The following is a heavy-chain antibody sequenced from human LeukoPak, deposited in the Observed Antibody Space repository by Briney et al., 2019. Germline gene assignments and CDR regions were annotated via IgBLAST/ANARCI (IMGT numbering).Heavy chain of an antibody. V-gene: IGHV3-23*01. CDR2: ISGSSGHT. J-gene: IGHJ4*01. D-gene: IGHD3-3*01. CDR1: GLTFSSYA. Sequence: VGSLRLSCAASGLTFSSYAMCWVRQAPGKGLEWVSAISGSSGHTYYADSVKGRFTISRDNSKNTLYLQMNSLRAEDTAVYYCAKVGFSEMECSLYSDHWGQGTMVTVSS. CDR3: AKVGFSEMECSLYSDH.